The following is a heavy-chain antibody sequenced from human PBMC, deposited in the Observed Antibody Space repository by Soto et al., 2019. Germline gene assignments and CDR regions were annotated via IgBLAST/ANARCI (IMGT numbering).Heavy chain of an antibody. CDR3: ARGPQRRYYYGMDV. D-gene: IGHD6-25*01. V-gene: IGHV3-21*01. Sequence: PGGSLRLSCAASGFTFSSYSMNWVRQAPGKGLEWVSSISSSSSYIYYADSVKGRFTISRDNAKNSLYLQMNSLRAEDTAVYYCARGPQRRYYYGMDVWGQGTTVTVS. J-gene: IGHJ6*02. CDR2: ISSSSSYI. CDR1: GFTFSSYS.